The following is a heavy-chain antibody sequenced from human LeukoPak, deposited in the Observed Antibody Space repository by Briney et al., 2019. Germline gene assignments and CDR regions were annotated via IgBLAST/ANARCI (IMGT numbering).Heavy chain of an antibody. D-gene: IGHD4/OR15-4a*01. V-gene: IGHV4-39*01. J-gene: IGHJ4*02. Sequence: SETLSLTCTVSGGSISSSSYYWGWIRQPPGKGLEWIGSIYYSGSTYYNPSLKSRVTISVDTSKNQFSLKLSSVTAADTAVYYCARHFFVLTPPRDYFDYWGQGTLVTVSS. CDR3: ARHFFVLTPPRDYFDY. CDR1: GGSISSSSYY. CDR2: IYYSGST.